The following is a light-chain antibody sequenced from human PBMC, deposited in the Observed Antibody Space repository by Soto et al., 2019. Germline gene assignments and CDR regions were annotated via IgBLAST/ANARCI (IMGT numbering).Light chain of an antibody. Sequence: TQSAASVSASVADRVTMTCRASQNINNYLNWYQQKPGKAPNLLIYAASTLQSGVPSRFSGSGSGTDFTLTISSLQPEDFATYYCPQSYSSPRPFGQGTKVAIK. CDR1: QNINNY. CDR2: AAS. J-gene: IGKJ1*01. CDR3: PQSYSSPRP. V-gene: IGKV1-39*01.